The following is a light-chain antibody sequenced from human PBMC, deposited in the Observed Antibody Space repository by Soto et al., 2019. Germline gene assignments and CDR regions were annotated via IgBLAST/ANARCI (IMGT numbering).Light chain of an antibody. CDR3: QQYNKWPFT. CDR2: GAS. J-gene: IGKJ3*01. V-gene: IGKV3-15*01. Sequence: EIVLTQYPSTLSLSAGERATLSWRASQSVSSNLAWYQQKPGQAPRLLIYGASTRATGIPARISGSGYGTEFNLTISSLQSEDFAVYYCQQYNKWPFTFGPGTKVDIK. CDR1: QSVSSN.